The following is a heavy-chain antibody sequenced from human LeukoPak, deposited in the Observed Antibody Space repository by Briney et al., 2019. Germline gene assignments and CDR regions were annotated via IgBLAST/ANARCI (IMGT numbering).Heavy chain of an antibody. D-gene: IGHD2-8*01. CDR1: GFAFSSYA. Sequence: GGSLRLSCAASGFAFSSYAMRWVRQAPGKGLEWVSSISGSGDRRDSADSVKGRFTISRDNSKNTPYLEMYSLRAEDTAVYYCAKDRGHCTNGVCHNYYYMDVWGKGTTVTVSS. V-gene: IGHV3-23*01. CDR2: ISGSGDRR. J-gene: IGHJ6*03. CDR3: AKDRGHCTNGVCHNYYYMDV.